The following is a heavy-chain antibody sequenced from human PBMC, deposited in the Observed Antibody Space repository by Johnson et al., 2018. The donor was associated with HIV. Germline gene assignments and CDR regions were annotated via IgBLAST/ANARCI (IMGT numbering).Heavy chain of an antibody. CDR1: GFTFSSYG. J-gene: IGHJ3*02. V-gene: IGHV3-30*02. Sequence: QVQLVESGGGVVQPGGSLRLSCAASGFTFSSYGMHWVRQAPGKGLEWVTFIRYDGNNKYYADSMRGRLTISRDNSKNTVYLQMNSLRTEDTAVYYCAKDVSNYWPDGFDIWGQGTLVTVSS. D-gene: IGHD4-11*01. CDR2: IRYDGNNK. CDR3: AKDVSNYWPDGFDI.